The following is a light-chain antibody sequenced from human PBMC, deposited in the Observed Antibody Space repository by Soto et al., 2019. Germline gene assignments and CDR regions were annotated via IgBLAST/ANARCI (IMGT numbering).Light chain of an antibody. Sequence: QSALTQPASVSGSPGQSITISCTGTSSDVGSYNYVSWYQQHPGKAPKLMIYEVNNRPSGVSNRFSGSKSGNTASLTISGLQAEDEADYYCISYTNSGTLGVFGGGTKLTVL. V-gene: IGLV2-14*01. CDR3: ISYTNSGTLGV. CDR2: EVN. CDR1: SSDVGSYNY. J-gene: IGLJ3*02.